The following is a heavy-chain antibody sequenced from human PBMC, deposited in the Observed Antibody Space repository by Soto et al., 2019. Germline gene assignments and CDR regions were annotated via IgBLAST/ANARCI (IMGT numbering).Heavy chain of an antibody. CDR2: IYTSGST. CDR3: ARDGVRGPYCSSTSGYLPYYYGMDV. D-gene: IGHD2-2*01. V-gene: IGHV4-4*07. CDR1: GGSISSYY. Sequence: SETLSLTCTVSGGSISSYYWSWIQQPAGKGLEWIGRIYTSGSTNYNPSLKSRVAMSVDTSKNQFSLKLSSVTAADTAVYYCARDGVRGPYCSSTSGYLPYYYGMDVWGQGTTVTVSS. J-gene: IGHJ6*02.